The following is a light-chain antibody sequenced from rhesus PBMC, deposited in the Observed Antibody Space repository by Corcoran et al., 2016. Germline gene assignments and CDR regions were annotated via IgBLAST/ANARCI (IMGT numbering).Light chain of an antibody. J-gene: IGKJ4*01. CDR3: QQSSDWPLT. CDR2: VAF. Sequence: EIVMTQSPATLSLSPGETATISCRTSQSVSSYLAWYQQQPGQAPSLLIHVAFSRATVIPDRFTGSGFWTDFTLIISSLEPEDFAVYYCQQSSDWPLTFGGGTKVEIK. CDR1: QSVSSY. V-gene: IGKV3-31*02.